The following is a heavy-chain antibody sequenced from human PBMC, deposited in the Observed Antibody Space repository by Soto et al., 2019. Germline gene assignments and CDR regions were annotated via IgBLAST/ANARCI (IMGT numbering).Heavy chain of an antibody. CDR1: GFAFSTYG. Sequence: GSLRLSCAASGFAFSTYGMHWVRQAPGKGLEWVAVISYDGSNKYYADSVKGRFTVSRDNSNNTLYMQMNSLRAEDTAVYYCARGPYYGSGTCDFWGQGTPVTVSS. J-gene: IGHJ4*02. V-gene: IGHV3-30*03. CDR3: ARGPYYGSGTCDF. D-gene: IGHD3-10*01. CDR2: ISYDGSNK.